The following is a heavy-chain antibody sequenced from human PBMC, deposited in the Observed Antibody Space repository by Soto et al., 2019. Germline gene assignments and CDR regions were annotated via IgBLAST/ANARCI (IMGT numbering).Heavy chain of an antibody. CDR1: AITFNKFA. Sequence: EVQLLQSGGGLAQPGGSLRLSCEAPAITFNKFAMSWVRQAPGKGLEWVSVISGKGDKIYYAESVKGRFSISRDNSNNILYLQLNNLRPEDTAIYYCAKGQHGPLYIYDSAGFHADDAFDMWGQGTVVSVSS. V-gene: IGHV3-23*01. D-gene: IGHD3-22*01. CDR2: ISGKGDKI. CDR3: AKGQHGPLYIYDSAGFHADDAFDM. J-gene: IGHJ3*02.